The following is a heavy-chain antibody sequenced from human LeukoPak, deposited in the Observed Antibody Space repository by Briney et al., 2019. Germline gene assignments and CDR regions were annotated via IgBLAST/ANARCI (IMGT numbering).Heavy chain of an antibody. D-gene: IGHD6-19*01. J-gene: IGHJ4*02. CDR1: QFMFSTYA. CDR2: ISDNGGTA. V-gene: IGHV3-23*01. Sequence: GGSLRLSCAASQFMFSTYAMYWVRQAPGKGLELVSGISDNGGTAYYADSVKGRFTISRDNSKNMLYLHMNSLRAEDTAVYYSAKRGPVTGTMYFDYWGQGTLVTVSS. CDR3: AKRGPVTGTMYFDY.